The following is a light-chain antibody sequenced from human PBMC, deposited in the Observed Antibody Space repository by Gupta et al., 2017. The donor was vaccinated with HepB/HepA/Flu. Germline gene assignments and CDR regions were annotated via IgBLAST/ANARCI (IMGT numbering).Light chain of an antibody. J-gene: IGKJ4*01. CDR3: QQYDNSPLT. Sequence: EVVLTQSPGTLSLSPGERATLSCRASQSVSISYLAWYQQKPGQAPRLLIYGTSSRATDIPDRFSGSGSGTDFTLTISRLEPEDFAVYYCQQYDNSPLTFGGGTKVEIK. CDR1: QSVSISY. V-gene: IGKV3-20*01. CDR2: GTS.